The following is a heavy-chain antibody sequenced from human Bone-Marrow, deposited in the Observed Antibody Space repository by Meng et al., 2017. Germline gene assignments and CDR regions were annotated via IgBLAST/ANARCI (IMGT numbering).Heavy chain of an antibody. CDR2: IWYDGSNK. D-gene: IGHD1-26*01. J-gene: IGHJ4*02. Sequence: VRLGGAGGGVVPPGRSLGLSCAASGFTFSSYGMHWVRQAPGKGLEWVAVIWYDGSNKYYADSVKGRFTISRDNSKNTLYLQMNSLRAEDTAVYYCARDSSGSYPSEFDYWGQGTLVTVSS. V-gene: IGHV3-33*01. CDR3: ARDSSGSYPSEFDY. CDR1: GFTFSSYG.